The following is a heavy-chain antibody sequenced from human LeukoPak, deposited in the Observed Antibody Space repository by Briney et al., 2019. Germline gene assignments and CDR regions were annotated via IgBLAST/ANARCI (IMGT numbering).Heavy chain of an antibody. V-gene: IGHV1-2*02. J-gene: IGHJ5*02. CDR3: ARGDYDKENWFDP. CDR1: GYTFTGYY. CDR2: INPNSGGT. D-gene: IGHD3-22*01. Sequence: GASVKVSCKASGYTFTGYYMHWVRQAPGQGLEWMGWINPNSGGTNYAQKFQGRVTMTTDTSTSTAYMELRSLRSDDTAVYYCARGDYDKENWFDPWGQGTLVTVSS.